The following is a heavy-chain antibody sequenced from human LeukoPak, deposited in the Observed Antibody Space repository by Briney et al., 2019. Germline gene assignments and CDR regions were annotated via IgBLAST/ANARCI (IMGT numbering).Heavy chain of an antibody. V-gene: IGHV4-59*01. Sequence: SETLSLTCTVSGGSIGSYYWSWIRQPPGKGLEWIGFFYYSESPTYNTSLTSRVTISIDTSRNQFSLKLSSVTAAETAVYYCARDKGITIFGVVPEKYYYYYYGMDVWGQGTTVTVSS. D-gene: IGHD3-3*01. CDR2: FYYSESP. CDR3: ARDKGITIFGVVPEKYYYYYYGMDV. CDR1: GGSIGSYY. J-gene: IGHJ6*02.